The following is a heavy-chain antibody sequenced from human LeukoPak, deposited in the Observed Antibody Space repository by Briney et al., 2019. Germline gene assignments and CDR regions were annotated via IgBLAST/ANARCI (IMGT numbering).Heavy chain of an antibody. Sequence: SETLSLTCAVYGGSFSGYYWSWIRQPAGKGLEWIGRIYTSGSTNYNPSLKSRVTMSVDTSKNQFSLKLSSVTAADTAVYYCAREQVAIFGVVPRGNWFDPWGQGTLVTVSS. CDR2: IYTSGST. CDR3: AREQVAIFGVVPRGNWFDP. V-gene: IGHV4-4*07. J-gene: IGHJ5*02. D-gene: IGHD3-3*01. CDR1: GGSFSGYY.